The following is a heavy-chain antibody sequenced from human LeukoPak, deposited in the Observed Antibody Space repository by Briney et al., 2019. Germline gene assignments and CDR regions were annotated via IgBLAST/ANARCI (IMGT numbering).Heavy chain of an antibody. V-gene: IGHV3-11*04. Sequence: GGSLRLSCAASGFTFSDYYMSWIRQAPGKGLEWVSHISSSGSTIYYADSVKGRFTISRDNAKNSLYLQMNSLRAEDTAVYYCARETYCTNTSCPIGDHFDYWGQGTLVTVSS. CDR2: ISSSGSTI. CDR1: GFTFSDYY. J-gene: IGHJ4*02. D-gene: IGHD2-2*01. CDR3: ARETYCTNTSCPIGDHFDY.